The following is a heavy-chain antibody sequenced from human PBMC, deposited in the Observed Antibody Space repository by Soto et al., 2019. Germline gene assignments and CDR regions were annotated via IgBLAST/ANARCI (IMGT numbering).Heavy chain of an antibody. CDR1: EFTLRGYP. D-gene: IGHD5-18*01. Sequence: EVQLLESGGGLVQPGGPLRLSCEAYEFTLRGYPMSWVPQAKGKGLEWVSAISGSGGSTYYADSVKGRFTISRDNSKNTLYLQMNSLRAEDTAVYYCAKEDSYGRAVIDYWGQGTLVTVSS. CDR2: ISGSGGST. V-gene: IGHV3-23*01. CDR3: AKEDSYGRAVIDY. J-gene: IGHJ4*02.